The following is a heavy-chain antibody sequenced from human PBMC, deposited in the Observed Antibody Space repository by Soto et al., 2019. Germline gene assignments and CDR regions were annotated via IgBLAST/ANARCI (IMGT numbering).Heavy chain of an antibody. D-gene: IGHD1-26*01. J-gene: IGHJ4*02. CDR3: ARDGVGATTFFGFFDY. Sequence: QVQLVESGGGVVQPGRSLRLSCAASGFTFSGYGMHWVRQAPGKGLEWVAITRHDGSNTYYADSVRGRFTISRDNSKKTLYLQMDSLRAEETDVYYCARDGVGATTFFGFFDYWGQGTLVTVSS. V-gene: IGHV3-33*01. CDR1: GFTFSGYG. CDR2: TRHDGSNT.